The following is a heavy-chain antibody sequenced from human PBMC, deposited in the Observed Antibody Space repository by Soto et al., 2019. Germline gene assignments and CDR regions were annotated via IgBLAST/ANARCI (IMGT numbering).Heavy chain of an antibody. J-gene: IGHJ6*03. Sequence: ASVKVSCKASGYTFTSYGISWVRQAPGQGLEWMGWISAYNGNTNYAQKLQGRVTMTTDTSTSTAYMELRSLRSDDTAVYYCARDLRGYCSGGSCYLNYYYYYMDVWGKGTTVTVSS. CDR1: GYTFTSYG. CDR3: ARDLRGYCSGGSCYLNYYYYYMDV. D-gene: IGHD2-15*01. V-gene: IGHV1-18*01. CDR2: ISAYNGNT.